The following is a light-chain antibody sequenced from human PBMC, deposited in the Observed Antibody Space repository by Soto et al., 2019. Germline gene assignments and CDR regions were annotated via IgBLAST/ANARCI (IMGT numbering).Light chain of an antibody. J-gene: IGLJ2*01. CDR3: SSYAGSNKFVV. Sequence: QSALTQPPSASGSPGQSVTISCTGTSSDVGDYNYVSWYQHHPGKAPKLMIYEVSKRPSGVPDRFSGSKSGNTASLTVSGLHADDEADYYCSSYAGSNKFVVFGGGTKLTVL. CDR1: SSDVGDYNY. V-gene: IGLV2-8*01. CDR2: EVS.